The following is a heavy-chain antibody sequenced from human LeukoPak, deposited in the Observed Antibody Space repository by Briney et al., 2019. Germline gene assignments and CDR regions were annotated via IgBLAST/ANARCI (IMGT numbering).Heavy chain of an antibody. D-gene: IGHD5-12*01. Sequence: GGFLRLSCAASGFSFGSYGMHWVRQAPGKGLEWVAVIWYEGSNKYYSDTVRGRFTISRDNSQNTLYLQMSSLSVEDTAVYYCARAFGYSGHDSSGYFFDFWGQGTLVTVSS. CDR1: GFSFGSYG. CDR3: ARAFGYSGHDSSGYFFDF. V-gene: IGHV3-33*01. CDR2: IWYEGSNK. J-gene: IGHJ4*02.